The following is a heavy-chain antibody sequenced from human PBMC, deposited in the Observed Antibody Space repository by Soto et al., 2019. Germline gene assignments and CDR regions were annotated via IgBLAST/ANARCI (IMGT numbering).Heavy chain of an antibody. CDR1: GFTFSSYG. CDR3: ATTTSPDYYYGMDV. Sequence: QVQLVESGGGVVQPGRSLRLSCAASGFTFSSYGMHWVRQAPGKGLEWVAVIWYDGSNKYYADSVKGRFTSSRDNSKNTLYLQMNSLRAEDTAVYYCATTTSPDYYYGMDVWGQGTTVTVSS. J-gene: IGHJ6*02. V-gene: IGHV3-33*01. D-gene: IGHD1-26*01. CDR2: IWYDGSNK.